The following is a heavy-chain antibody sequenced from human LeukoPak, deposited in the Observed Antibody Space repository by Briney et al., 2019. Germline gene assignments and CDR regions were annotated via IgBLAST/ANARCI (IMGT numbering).Heavy chain of an antibody. CDR1: GFTFSDYG. J-gene: IGHJ6*02. Sequence: PGGSLRLSCTASGFTFSDYGMHWVRQAPGMGLEWVAGVWHDGSNKNYADSVKGRFTISRDSSKNTLYLEMNSLRAEDTAVCYCARGPVSIFGVDPNYYIMDVWGQGTTVIVSS. D-gene: IGHD3-3*01. CDR2: VWHDGSNK. CDR3: ARGPVSIFGVDPNYYIMDV. V-gene: IGHV3-33*01.